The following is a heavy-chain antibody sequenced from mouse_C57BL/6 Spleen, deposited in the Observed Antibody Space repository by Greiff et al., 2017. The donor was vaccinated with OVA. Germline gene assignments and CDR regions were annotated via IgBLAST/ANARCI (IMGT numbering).Heavy chain of an antibody. J-gene: IGHJ4*01. Sequence: VQLVESGAELVRPGTSVKVSCKASGYAFTNYLIEWVKQRPGQGLEWIGVINPGSGGTNYNEKFKGKATLTADKSSSTAYMQLSSLTSEDSAVYFCARGDYGYDGSMDYWGQGTSVTVSS. CDR3: ARGDYGYDGSMDY. D-gene: IGHD2-2*01. CDR2: INPGSGGT. CDR1: GYAFTNYL. V-gene: IGHV1-54*01.